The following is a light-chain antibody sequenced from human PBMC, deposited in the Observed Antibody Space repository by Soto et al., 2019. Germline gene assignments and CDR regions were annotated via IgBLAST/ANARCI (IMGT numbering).Light chain of an antibody. Sequence: DIQMTQSPSSVSASIGDTVTITCRASQDISTLLAWYQQKPGKAPKLLIYGASTLESGVPSRFSGRGSGTDFTLTISSLQPEEFATYFCQQADRFPLTFGGGTKVEIK. CDR3: QQADRFPLT. CDR2: GAS. J-gene: IGKJ4*01. CDR1: QDISTL. V-gene: IGKV1D-12*01.